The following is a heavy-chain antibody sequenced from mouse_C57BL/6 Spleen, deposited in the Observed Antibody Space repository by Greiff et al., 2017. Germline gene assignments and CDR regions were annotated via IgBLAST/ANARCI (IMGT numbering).Heavy chain of an antibody. CDR2: IYPGSGST. V-gene: IGHV1-55*01. J-gene: IGHJ2*01. CDR1: GYTFTSYW. Sequence: VQLQQPGAELVKPGASVKMSCKASGYTFTSYWLTWVKQRTGQGLEWLGDIYPGSGSTNYNEKFKSKATLTVDTSASTAYMQLSSLTSEDSAVYYCARGDYDDNGGKGTTLTVSS. CDR3: ARGDYDDN. D-gene: IGHD2-4*01.